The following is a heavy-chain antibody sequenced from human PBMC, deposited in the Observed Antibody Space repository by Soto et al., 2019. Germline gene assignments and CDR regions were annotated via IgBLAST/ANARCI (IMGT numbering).Heavy chain of an antibody. D-gene: IGHD6-6*01. CDR3: ARAQYSSTSVFDY. J-gene: IGHJ4*02. V-gene: IGHV3-11*01. Sequence: GGSLRLSCAASGFIFSDYYMSWVRQAPGKWLEWLSYISSGGYTIYYADSVKGRFTISRDNAKNSLYLQMNSLGADDTAVYFCARAQYSSTSVFDYWGQGXLVTVYS. CDR2: ISSGGYTI. CDR1: GFIFSDYY.